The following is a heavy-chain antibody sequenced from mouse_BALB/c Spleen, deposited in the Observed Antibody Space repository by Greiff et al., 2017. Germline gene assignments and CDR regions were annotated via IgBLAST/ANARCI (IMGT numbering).Heavy chain of an antibody. CDR3: AREATSFLAY. Sequence: EVKVVESGGGLVQPGGSRKLSCAASGFTFSSFGMHWVRQAPEKGLEWVAYISSGSSTIYYADTVKGRFTISRDNPKNTLFLQMTSLRAEDTAMYYCAREATSFLAYWGQGTLVTVSA. CDR1: GFTFSSFG. V-gene: IGHV5-17*02. CDR2: ISSGSSTI. J-gene: IGHJ3*01.